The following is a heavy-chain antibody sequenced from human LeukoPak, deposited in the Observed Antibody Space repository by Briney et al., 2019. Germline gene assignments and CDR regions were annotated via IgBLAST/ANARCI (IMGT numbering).Heavy chain of an antibody. J-gene: IGHJ6*03. CDR2: IWYDGSNK. V-gene: IGHV3-33*03. CDR3: AKAGYSSSAGYYYYMDV. CDR1: GFTFSSYG. D-gene: IGHD6-13*01. Sequence: GGSLRLSCAASGFTFSSYGMHWVRQAPGKGLEWVALIWYDGSNKYYADSVKGRFTISRDNSKNTLFLQMNSLRAEDTALYYCAKAGYSSSAGYYYYMDVWDKGTTVTVSS.